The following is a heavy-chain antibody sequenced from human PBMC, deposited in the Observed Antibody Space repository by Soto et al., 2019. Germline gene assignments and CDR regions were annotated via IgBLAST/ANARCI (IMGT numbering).Heavy chain of an antibody. D-gene: IGHD3-16*01. CDR3: ARQTWDYHSSNFDY. CDR2: IDSRTTTI. Sequence: PGGSLRLSCAASGFTVIIFSMNWVRQAPGKGLEWVSYIDSRTTTIYYADSVKGRFTISRDNARNSLYLQMNSLRDEDTAVYYCARQTWDYHSSNFDYWGLGTLVTVPQ. CDR1: GFTVIIFS. J-gene: IGHJ4*02. V-gene: IGHV3-48*02.